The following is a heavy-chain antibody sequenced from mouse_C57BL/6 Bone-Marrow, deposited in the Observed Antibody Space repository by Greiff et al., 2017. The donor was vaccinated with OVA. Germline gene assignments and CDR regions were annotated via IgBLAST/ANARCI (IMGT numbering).Heavy chain of an antibody. Sequence: EVQGVESGGGLVKPGGSLKLSCAASGFTFSDYGMHWVRQAPEKGLEWVAYISSGSSTIYYAATVKGRFTISRDNTKNTLFLQMTSLRSEDTAMYYCARINYWYFDVWGTGTTVTVSS. J-gene: IGHJ1*03. CDR2: ISSGSSTI. V-gene: IGHV5-17*01. CDR1: GFTFSDYG. CDR3: ARINYWYFDV.